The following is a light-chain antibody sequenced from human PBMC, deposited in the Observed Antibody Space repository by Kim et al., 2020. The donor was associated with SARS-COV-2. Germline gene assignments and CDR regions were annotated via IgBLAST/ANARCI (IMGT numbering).Light chain of an antibody. CDR1: QGISSY. Sequence: DIQLTQSPSFLSASVGDRVTITCRASQGISSYFAWYQQKPGKAPKLLIYAASTLQSGVPSRFSGSGSGTEFTLTISSLQPEDFATYYCQQLNSYPRLTFGGGTKVDIK. J-gene: IGKJ4*01. CDR3: QQLNSYPRLT. CDR2: AAS. V-gene: IGKV1-9*01.